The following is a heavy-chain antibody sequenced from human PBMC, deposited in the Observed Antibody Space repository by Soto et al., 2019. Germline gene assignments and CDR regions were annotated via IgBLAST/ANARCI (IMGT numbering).Heavy chain of an antibody. CDR3: ARALSELRGFDY. CDR1: GFTFSSYG. Sequence: QVQLVESGGGVVQPGRSLRLSCAASGFTFSSYGMHWVRQAPGKGLEWVAVIWYDGSNKYYADSVKGRFTISRDNSKNTLYLQMNSLRAEDTAVYYCARALSELRGFDYWGQGTLVTVSS. D-gene: IGHD1-26*01. V-gene: IGHV3-33*01. J-gene: IGHJ4*02. CDR2: IWYDGSNK.